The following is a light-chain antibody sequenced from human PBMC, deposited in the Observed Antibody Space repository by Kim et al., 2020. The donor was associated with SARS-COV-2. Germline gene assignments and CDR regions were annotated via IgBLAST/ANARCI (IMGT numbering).Light chain of an antibody. CDR2: RAS. Sequence: IVMTQSPATLSVSPGERATLSCRANENIGTYLAWYQQKPGQAPKFLISRASTRATGVPARFTGSGSGTEFTLTISSLQSEDFAVYHCQRYNNWLWTFGQGTKVDIK. J-gene: IGKJ1*01. CDR3: QRYNNWLWT. CDR1: ENIGTY. V-gene: IGKV3-15*01.